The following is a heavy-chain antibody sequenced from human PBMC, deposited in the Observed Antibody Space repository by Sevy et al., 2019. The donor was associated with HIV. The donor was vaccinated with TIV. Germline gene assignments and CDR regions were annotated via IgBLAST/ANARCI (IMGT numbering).Heavy chain of an antibody. V-gene: IGHV3-7*03. CDR3: ATDPDNVHYYDSSGSLFDN. J-gene: IGHJ4*02. CDR2: VKQDGSEK. CDR1: GFTFSRDW. Sequence: GGSLRLSCVASGFTFSRDWMSWLRQAPEKGLEWVANVKQDGSEKYYVDSVRGRFTISRDNAKNSLYLQMHSLRDEDTAVYHCATDPDNVHYYDSSGSLFDNWGQGTLVTVSS. D-gene: IGHD3-22*01.